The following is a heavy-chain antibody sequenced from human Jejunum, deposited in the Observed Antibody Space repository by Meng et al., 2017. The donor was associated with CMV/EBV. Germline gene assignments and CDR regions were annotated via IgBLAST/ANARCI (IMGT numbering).Heavy chain of an antibody. CDR2: LHYSGNI. J-gene: IGHJ4*02. CDR3: ARGHSLMVTPFDY. D-gene: IGHD5-18*01. CDR1: GGSITTSC. V-gene: IGHV4-59*01. Sequence: TVSGGSITTSCWSWIRQPPGRGLEWIGYLHYSGNIEYNPSLKSPVRISRDTSKNQFSLKLSSVTAEDTAVYFCARGHSLMVTPFDYWGPGTLVTVSS.